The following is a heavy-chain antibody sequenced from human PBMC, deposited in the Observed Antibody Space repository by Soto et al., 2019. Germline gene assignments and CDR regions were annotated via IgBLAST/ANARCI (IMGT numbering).Heavy chain of an antibody. Sequence: VQLVESGGGVVQPGRSLRLSCAASGFTFRTYGMYWVRQAPGKGLERVAVIWYDASNKYYADSVKGRFTISRDNSENTLYLQMNSLRAEDTAVYYWVRGRVDGGELDLWGQGTLVTVSS. D-gene: IGHD1-26*01. CDR1: GFTFRTYG. CDR2: IWYDASNK. CDR3: VRGRVDGGELDL. V-gene: IGHV3-33*01. J-gene: IGHJ4*02.